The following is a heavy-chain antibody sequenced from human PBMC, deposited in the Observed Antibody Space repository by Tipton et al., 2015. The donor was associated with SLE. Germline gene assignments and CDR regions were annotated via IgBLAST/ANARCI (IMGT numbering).Heavy chain of an antibody. CDR3: ARGMVTWRGAIIGVDV. CDR1: GASISGSTYY. D-gene: IGHD2-21*02. J-gene: IGHJ6*02. Sequence: TLSLTCSVSGASISGSTYYWGWIRQSPGKGLEWIGSIDHNGSTNDNPSLKRRVTMSVDPAKNQFSLKLTSVTAPDTAVYYCARGMVTWRGAIIGVDVWGQGTTVNVSS. V-gene: IGHV4-39*07. CDR2: IDHNGST.